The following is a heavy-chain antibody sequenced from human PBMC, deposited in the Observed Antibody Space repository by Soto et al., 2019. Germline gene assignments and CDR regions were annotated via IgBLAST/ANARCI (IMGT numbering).Heavy chain of an antibody. CDR1: CGSFSGYY. J-gene: IGHJ6*02. V-gene: IGHV4-34*01. CDR2: INHSGST. CDR3: ARGSWWLGNYYYYGMDV. D-gene: IGHD6-19*01. Sequence: KPSETLSLTCAVYCGSFSGYYWSWIRQPPGKGLEWIGEINHSGSTNYNPSLKSRATISVDTSKNQFSLKLSSVTAADTAVYYCARGSWWLGNYYYYGMDVWGQGTTVTAP.